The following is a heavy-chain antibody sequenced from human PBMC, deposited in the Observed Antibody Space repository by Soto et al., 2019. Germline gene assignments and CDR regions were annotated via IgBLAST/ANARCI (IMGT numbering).Heavy chain of an antibody. J-gene: IGHJ4*02. CDR1: GFSFSSYG. CDR2: ISYDGSNK. D-gene: IGHD3-22*01. Sequence: LRLSCAASGFSFSSYGMHWVRQAPGKGLEWVAVISYDGSNKYYADSVRGRITISRDNSKNTLYLQMNSLRAEDTAVYYCAKDMYYYDNSGYYRFDYWGQGTLVTVSS. CDR3: AKDMYYYDNSGYYRFDY. V-gene: IGHV3-30*18.